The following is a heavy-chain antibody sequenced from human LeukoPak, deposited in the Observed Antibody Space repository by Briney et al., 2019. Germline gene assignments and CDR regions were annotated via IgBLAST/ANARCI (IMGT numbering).Heavy chain of an antibody. CDR2: INTNTGNP. D-gene: IGHD4-17*01. J-gene: IGHJ3*01. Sequence: GASVKVSCKASGYTLTSYAMNWVRQAPGQGLEWMGWINTNTGNPTYAQGFTGRFVFSLDTSVSTAYLQISSLRAEDTAVYYCARDAPLTTVTTAAFDLWGQGTMVTVSS. CDR3: ARDAPLTTVTTAAFDL. V-gene: IGHV7-4-1*02. CDR1: GYTLTSYA.